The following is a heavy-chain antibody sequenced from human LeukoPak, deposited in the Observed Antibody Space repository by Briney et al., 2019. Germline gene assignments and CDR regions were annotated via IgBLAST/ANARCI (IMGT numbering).Heavy chain of an antibody. CDR3: ARDPGDSSSWPNFDY. J-gene: IGHJ4*02. D-gene: IGHD6-13*01. CDR2: ISSSSSYI. CDR1: GFTFSSYS. V-gene: IGHV3-21*01. Sequence: PGGSLRLSCAASGFTFSSYSMNWVRQAPGKGLEWVSSISSSSSYIYYADSVKGRFTISRDNAKNSLYLQMNSLRAEDTAVYYCARDPGDSSSWPNFDYWGQGTLVTVSS.